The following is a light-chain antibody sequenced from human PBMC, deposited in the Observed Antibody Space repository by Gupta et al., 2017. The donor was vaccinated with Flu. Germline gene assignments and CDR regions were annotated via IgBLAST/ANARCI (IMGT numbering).Light chain of an antibody. CDR1: QSIGTY. CDR2: HAS. J-gene: IGKJ4*01. V-gene: IGKV3-11*01. CDR3: QQGSVWPVT. Sequence: EIVLTQSPVTLSLSPGETATLSCRASQSIGTYLSWLKQKPAQAPRLLIYHASKRATGIPARLRGRGSGTDFTLTISSLEAEDCASYYYQQGSVWPVTFGQGTKVEIK.